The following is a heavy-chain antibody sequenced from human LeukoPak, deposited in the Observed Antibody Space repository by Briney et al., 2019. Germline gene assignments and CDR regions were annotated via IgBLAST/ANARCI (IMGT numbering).Heavy chain of an antibody. J-gene: IGHJ4*02. V-gene: IGHV1-8*01. CDR1: RYTFSSYD. CDR3: ARLSQTPDYYSSGGYYYLGY. D-gene: IGHD3-22*01. CDR2: MNPNTGRT. Sequence: PGASVKVSCKASRYTFSSYDINWVREAAGQGLEWMGWMNPNTGRTGFAQTFQGRLTMTRDTSIGTAYMELSSLRSEDTAVYYCARLSQTPDYYSSGGYYYLGYWGQGTPVTVSS.